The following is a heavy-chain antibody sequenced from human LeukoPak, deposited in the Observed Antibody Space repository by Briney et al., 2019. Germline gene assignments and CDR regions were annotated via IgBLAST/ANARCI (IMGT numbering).Heavy chain of an antibody. Sequence: GGSLSLSCAAPGFTFSSYAMSWVRQAPGKGLVWVLAISGGGGSTYYADSVKGRFTISRDNSKNTLYLQMNSLRAEDTAVYYCAKGASMIVVPFGYWGQGTLVTVSS. CDR2: ISGGGGST. J-gene: IGHJ4*02. CDR1: GFTFSSYA. V-gene: IGHV3-23*01. CDR3: AKGASMIVVPFGY. D-gene: IGHD3-22*01.